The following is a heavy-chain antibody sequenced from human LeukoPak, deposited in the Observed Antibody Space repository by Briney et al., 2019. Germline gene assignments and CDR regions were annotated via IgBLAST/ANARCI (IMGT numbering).Heavy chain of an antibody. V-gene: IGHV3-72*01. J-gene: IGHJ4*02. CDR3: AKGTKPVMTIPDY. D-gene: IGHD1/OR15-1a*01. Sequence: GGSLRLSCAASGFTFSVYFMGWVRQAPGKGLEWVGRIKIEGDSYTTEYAASVKGRFTISRDDSENSLFLQMNSLRAEDTAMYYCAKGTKPVMTIPDYWGQGILVTVSS. CDR2: IKIEGDSYTT. CDR1: GFTFSVYF.